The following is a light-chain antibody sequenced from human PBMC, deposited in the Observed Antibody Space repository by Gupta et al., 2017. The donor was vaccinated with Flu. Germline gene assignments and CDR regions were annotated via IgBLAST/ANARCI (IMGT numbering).Light chain of an antibody. V-gene: IGLV3-1*01. CDR2: QDN. CDR1: RLGDNY. J-gene: IGLJ1*01. Sequence: SYELTQPPSVSVSPGQTASITCSGDRLGDNYACWYQQKTGQSPVLVIYQDNQRPSGIPERFSGSNSGNTAILTISGTQAMDEADYYCQAWDGSSNYVFGTGTRVTVL. CDR3: QAWDGSSNYV.